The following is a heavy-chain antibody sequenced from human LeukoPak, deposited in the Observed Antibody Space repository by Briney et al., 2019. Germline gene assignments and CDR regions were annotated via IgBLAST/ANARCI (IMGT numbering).Heavy chain of an antibody. V-gene: IGHV4-30-4*01. Sequence: SETLSLTCTVSGGSLSSGDYYWSWIRQPPGTGLEWIGYIYYSGSTYYNPSLKGRVTISVGTSKNQFSLNLSSVTAADTAVYYCARDWSAGLFDPWGQGTLVTVSS. J-gene: IGHJ5*02. CDR1: GGSLSSGDYY. CDR2: IYYSGST. CDR3: ARDWSAGLFDP.